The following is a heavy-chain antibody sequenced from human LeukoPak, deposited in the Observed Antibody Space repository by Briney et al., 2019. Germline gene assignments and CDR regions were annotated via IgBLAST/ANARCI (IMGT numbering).Heavy chain of an antibody. Sequence: PSETLSLTCSVSGGSISSGSYYWSWIRQPPGKGLEWIGSIYHSGSTYYNPSLKSRVTISVDTSKNQFSLKLSSVTAADTAVYYCAGYYDILTDPFDPWGQGTLVTVSS. J-gene: IGHJ5*02. CDR2: IYHSGST. CDR3: AGYYDILTDPFDP. D-gene: IGHD3-9*01. V-gene: IGHV4-39*07. CDR1: GGSISSGSYY.